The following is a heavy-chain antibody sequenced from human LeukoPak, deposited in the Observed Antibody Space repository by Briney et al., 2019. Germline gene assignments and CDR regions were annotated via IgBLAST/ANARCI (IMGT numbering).Heavy chain of an antibody. D-gene: IGHD1-26*01. Sequence: PGGSLRLSCAASGFTFSSYAMSWVRQAPGKGLEWVSAISGSGGSTYYADSVKGRFTISRDNSKNTLYLQMNSLRAEDTAVYYCAKPPDLSSGSYSPFDYWGQGTLVTVSS. CDR3: AKPPDLSSGSYSPFDY. V-gene: IGHV3-23*01. CDR1: GFTFSSYA. J-gene: IGHJ4*02. CDR2: ISGSGGST.